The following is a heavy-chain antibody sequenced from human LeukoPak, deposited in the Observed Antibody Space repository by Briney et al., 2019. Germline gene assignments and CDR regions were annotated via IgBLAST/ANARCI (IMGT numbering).Heavy chain of an antibody. D-gene: IGHD3-16*01. CDR2: IKQDGSEQ. Sequence: GGSLRLSCAASGFTFSSSLMSWVRQAPGKGLEWVANIKQDGSEQYYVDSVKGRFTISRDNAKNSQYLQMNSLRVEDTAIYYCSRGAGGMDYWGQGTLVTVSS. CDR1: GFTFSSSL. CDR3: SRGAGGMDY. V-gene: IGHV3-7*02. J-gene: IGHJ4*02.